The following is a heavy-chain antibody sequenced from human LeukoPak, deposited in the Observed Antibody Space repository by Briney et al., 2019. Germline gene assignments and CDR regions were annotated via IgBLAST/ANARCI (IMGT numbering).Heavy chain of an antibody. CDR3: ARVVGIAAAGPDY. CDR1: GGSFSGYY. D-gene: IGHD6-13*01. CDR2: INHSGST. V-gene: IGHV4-34*01. J-gene: IGHJ4*02. Sequence: SETLSLTCAVYGGSFSGYYWSWIRQPPGKGLEWIGEINHSGSTYYNPSLKSRVTISVDTSKNQFSLKLSSVTAADTAVYYCARVVGIAAAGPDYWGQGTLVTVSS.